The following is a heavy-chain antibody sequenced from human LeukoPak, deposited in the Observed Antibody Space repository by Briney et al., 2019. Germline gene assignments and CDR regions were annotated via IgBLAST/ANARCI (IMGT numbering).Heavy chain of an antibody. V-gene: IGHV1-2*02. CDR2: LNPKTGGT. CDR1: GYTFTAYY. J-gene: IGHJ4*02. CDR3: ARHASSSSL. D-gene: IGHD6-6*01. Sequence: ASVRVSCKASGYTFTAYYIHWVRQAPGQGLEWMGWLNPKTGGTNYAQKFQGRVTMTRDTSISTAYMELNRLISDDTAVYYCARHASSSSLWGQGTLVTVSS.